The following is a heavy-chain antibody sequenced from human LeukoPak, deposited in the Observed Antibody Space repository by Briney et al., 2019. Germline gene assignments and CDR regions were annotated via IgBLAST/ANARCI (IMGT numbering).Heavy chain of an antibody. CDR2: TNVMVGIV. V-gene: IGHV1-69*17. D-gene: IGHD3-10*01. Sequence: SVKVSCTVSGDTVTGYIISWVRQAPGQGLEWVGGTNVMVGIVEYAQHFQGRATITANKSTTTSHMHMTVLTSDTTACFFLAREGRCEGPVSCRLDSGMALCGQGTTVAVSS. CDR3: AREGRCEGPVSCRLDSGMAL. J-gene: IGHJ6*01. CDR1: GDTVTGYI.